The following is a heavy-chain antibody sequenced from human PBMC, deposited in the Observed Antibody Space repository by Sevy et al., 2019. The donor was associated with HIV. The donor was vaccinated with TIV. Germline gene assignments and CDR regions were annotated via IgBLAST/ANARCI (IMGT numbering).Heavy chain of an antibody. CDR1: GFTFTRYW. Sequence: GGSRRLSCEASGFTFTRYWMSWVRQDPGKGLEWVANVNQDRGEKHYVDSVKGRFTISRDNAKNSVDLQMSSLRAEDTAVYYCVREGISHCSGGSCAVKFFQHWGQGTLVTVSS. CDR2: VNQDRGEK. CDR3: VREGISHCSGGSCAVKFFQH. V-gene: IGHV3-7*01. D-gene: IGHD2-15*01. J-gene: IGHJ1*01.